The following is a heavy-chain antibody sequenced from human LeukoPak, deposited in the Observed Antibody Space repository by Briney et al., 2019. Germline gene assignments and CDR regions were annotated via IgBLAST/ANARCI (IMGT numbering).Heavy chain of an antibody. CDR2: INDSGRI. CDR3: ARRWNYGKNYYIDV. Sequence: SETLSLTCAVYGGSFSNYYWSWIRQPPGKGLEWIGEINDSGRINYNPSLMSRVTVSVDTSKNQFSLRLTSVTATDTAVYYCARRWNYGKNYYIDVWGNGATVSVSS. D-gene: IGHD1-7*01. V-gene: IGHV4-34*01. CDR1: GGSFSNYY. J-gene: IGHJ6*03.